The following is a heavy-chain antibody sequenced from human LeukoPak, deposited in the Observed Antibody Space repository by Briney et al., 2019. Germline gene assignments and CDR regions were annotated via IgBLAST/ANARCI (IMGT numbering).Heavy chain of an antibody. D-gene: IGHD3-22*01. CDR3: ARDPTGYYDSIGHDSAFDI. J-gene: IGHJ3*02. Sequence: ASVKVSCKASGYTFTSYYMHWVRQAPGQGLEWMGIINPSGGSTSYAQKFQGRVTMTRDMSTSTVYMELSSLRSEDTAVYYCARDPTGYYDSIGHDSAFDIWGQGTMVTVSS. CDR1: GYTFTSYY. V-gene: IGHV1-46*01. CDR2: INPSGGST.